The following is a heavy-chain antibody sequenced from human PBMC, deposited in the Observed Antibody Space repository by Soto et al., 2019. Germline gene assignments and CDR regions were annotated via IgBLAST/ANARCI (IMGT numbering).Heavy chain of an antibody. V-gene: IGHV1-58*01. CDR3: AAAPYSDIFPYYYGMDV. CDR2: IVVGSGNT. D-gene: IGHD3-9*01. Sequence: QMQLVQSGPEVKKPGTSVKVSCKASGFTFTSSAVQWVRQARGQRLEWIGWIVVGSGNTNYAQKVQERVTITRDMSTSPAYMELSSLRSEDTAVYYCAAAPYSDIFPYYYGMDVWGQGTTVTVSS. J-gene: IGHJ6*02. CDR1: GFTFTSSA.